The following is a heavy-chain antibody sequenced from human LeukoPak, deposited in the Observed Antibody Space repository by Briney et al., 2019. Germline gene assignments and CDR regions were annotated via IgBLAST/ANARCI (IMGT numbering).Heavy chain of an antibody. D-gene: IGHD2-15*01. J-gene: IGHJ3*02. CDR2: IYENDEK. CDR3: AHRHRGVASDI. V-gene: IGHV2-5*01. CDR1: GFSFSSGGVG. Sequence: EAGPTLLSPTQTLTLTSTFSGFSFSSGGVGVGWMRQPPGGALEWLGVIYENDEKLYSSSLQNRLSITKDTSKNQEDLTMANFDPVDTATYYCAHRHRGVASDIWGQGTMVTVSS.